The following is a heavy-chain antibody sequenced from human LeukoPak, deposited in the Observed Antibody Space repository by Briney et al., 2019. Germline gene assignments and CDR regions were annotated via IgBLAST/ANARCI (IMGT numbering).Heavy chain of an antibody. CDR1: GFTFDDFA. Sequence: GGSLRLSCAPSGFTFDDFAMQWVRQVPGKGLEWVSGISWNGVSIVYADSVDGRFTISRDNVQNSLYLQMENLRAEDTALYFCAKDEHIKAPGESRDSWGQGALVIVSS. CDR2: ISWNGVSI. V-gene: IGHV3-9*01. CDR3: AKDEHIKAPGESRDS. J-gene: IGHJ4*02. D-gene: IGHD2-21*01.